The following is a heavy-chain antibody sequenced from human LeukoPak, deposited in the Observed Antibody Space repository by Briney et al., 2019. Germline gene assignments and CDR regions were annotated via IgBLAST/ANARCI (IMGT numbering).Heavy chain of an antibody. CDR3: ARVPLWFGEFQFDY. D-gene: IGHD3-10*01. V-gene: IGHV1-18*01. CDR1: GYTFTSYG. CDR2: ISAYNGNT. J-gene: IGHJ4*02. Sequence: GASVKVSCKASGYTFTSYGISWARQAPGQGLEWMGWISAYNGNTNYAQKLQGRVTMTTDTSTSTAYMELRSLRSDDTAVYYCARVPLWFGEFQFDYWGQGTLVTVSS.